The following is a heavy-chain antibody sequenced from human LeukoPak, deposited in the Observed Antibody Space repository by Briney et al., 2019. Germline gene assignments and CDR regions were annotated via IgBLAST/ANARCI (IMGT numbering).Heavy chain of an antibody. CDR3: ARVYDFWSGRTGYYGMDV. D-gene: IGHD3-3*01. CDR2: ISGSGGST. Sequence: GGSLRLSCAASGFTFSSYAMSWVRQAPGKGLEWVSAISGSGGSTYYADSVKGRFTISRDNAKNSLYLQMNSLRAEDTAVYYCARVYDFWSGRTGYYGMDVWGQGTTVTVSS. CDR1: GFTFSSYA. V-gene: IGHV3-23*01. J-gene: IGHJ6*02.